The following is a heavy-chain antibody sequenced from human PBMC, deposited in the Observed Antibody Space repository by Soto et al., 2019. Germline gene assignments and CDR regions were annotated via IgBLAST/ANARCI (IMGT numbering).Heavy chain of an antibody. CDR1: GASISSYF. D-gene: IGHD3-16*01. CDR3: ARESATATYRPLDY. V-gene: IGHV4-4*07. CDR2: IYTMGTT. J-gene: IGHJ4*02. Sequence: QVQLQESGPGLVKPSETLSLTCTVSGASISSYFWSWIRQPAGKGLELIGRIYTMGTTNYNPSLNSRFTMSLDTSKNHFSLKLNSITAADTAAYYCARESATATYRPLDYWGPVALVTVSS.